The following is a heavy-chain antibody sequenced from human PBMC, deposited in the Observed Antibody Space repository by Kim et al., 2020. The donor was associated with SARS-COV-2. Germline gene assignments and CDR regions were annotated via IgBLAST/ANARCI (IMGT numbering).Heavy chain of an antibody. J-gene: IGHJ4*02. V-gene: IGHV3-7*01. CDR2: IKQDGSEK. D-gene: IGHD2-2*01. CDR1: GFTFSSYW. CDR3: ARDPGCSSTSCPIDY. Sequence: GGSLRLSCAASGFTFSSYWMSWVRQAPGKGLEWVANIKQDGSEKYYVDSVKGRFTISRDNAKNSLYLQMNSLRAEDTAVYYCARDPGCSSTSCPIDYWGQGTLVTVSS.